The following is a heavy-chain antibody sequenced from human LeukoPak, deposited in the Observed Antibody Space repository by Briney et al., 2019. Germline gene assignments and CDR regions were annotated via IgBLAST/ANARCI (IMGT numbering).Heavy chain of an antibody. CDR3: ARVGHNWFDP. J-gene: IGHJ5*02. D-gene: IGHD1-26*01. CDR1: GGTFSSYA. CDR2: IIPIFGTA. Sequence: SVKVSCKASGGTFSSYAISWVRQAPGQGLEWMGGIIPIFGTANFAQKFQGRVTITADESTSTAYMELSSLRSEDTAVYYCARVGHNWFDPWGQGTLVTVSS. V-gene: IGHV1-69*01.